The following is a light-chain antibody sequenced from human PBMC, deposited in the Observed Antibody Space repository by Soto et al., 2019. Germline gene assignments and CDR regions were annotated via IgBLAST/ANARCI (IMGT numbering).Light chain of an antibody. CDR3: CSYAGSYTYV. CDR2: DVN. V-gene: IGLV2-11*01. CDR1: SSDVGVYNY. Sequence: QSALTQPRSVSGSPGQSVTISCTGTSSDVGVYNYVSWYQQHPGKAPKLMIYDVNKRPSGVPDRFSGSMSGNTASLTISGLQAEDEADYYCCSYAGSYTYVFGTGTKLTVL. J-gene: IGLJ1*01.